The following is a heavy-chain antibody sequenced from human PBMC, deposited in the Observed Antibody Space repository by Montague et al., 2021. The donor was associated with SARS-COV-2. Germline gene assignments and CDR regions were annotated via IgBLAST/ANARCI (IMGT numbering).Heavy chain of an antibody. CDR3: ARDRRSWFPPYYYGMDV. Sequence: SETLSLTCAVSGGSISSSNWWSWVRQPPGKGLEWIGGIYHSGSTNYNPSLKSRDTISVDKSKNQFSLKLSSVTAADTAVYYCARDRRSWFPPYYYGMDVWGQGTTVTVSS. CDR1: GGSISSSNW. J-gene: IGHJ6*02. CDR2: IYHSGST. V-gene: IGHV4-4*02. D-gene: IGHD6-13*01.